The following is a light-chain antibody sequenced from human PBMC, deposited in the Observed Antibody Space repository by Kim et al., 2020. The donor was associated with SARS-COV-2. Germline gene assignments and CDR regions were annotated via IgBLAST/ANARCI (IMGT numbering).Light chain of an antibody. V-gene: IGKV3-20*01. J-gene: IGKJ4*01. CDR1: QSVSSSY. Sequence: PGERATLSCRASQSVSSSYLAWYQQKPGQAPRLLIYGASSRATGIPDRFSGSGSGTDFTLTISRLEPEDFAVYYCQQYGSSPPVTFGGGTKVDIK. CDR2: GAS. CDR3: QQYGSSPPVT.